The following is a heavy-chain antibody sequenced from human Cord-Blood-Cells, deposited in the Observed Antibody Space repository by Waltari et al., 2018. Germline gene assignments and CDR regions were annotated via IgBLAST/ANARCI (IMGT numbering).Heavy chain of an antibody. D-gene: IGHD7-27*01. Sequence: QVQLQQWGAGLLKPSETLSLTCAVYGGSFSGYYWSWILQPPGKGLEWIGEINHSGSTNYNPSLKSRVTISVDTSKNQFSLKLSSVTAADTAVYYCARGIPGDPHTNRYFDLWGRGTLVTVSS. V-gene: IGHV4-34*01. CDR1: GGSFSGYY. J-gene: IGHJ2*01. CDR2: INHSGST. CDR3: ARGIPGDPHTNRYFDL.